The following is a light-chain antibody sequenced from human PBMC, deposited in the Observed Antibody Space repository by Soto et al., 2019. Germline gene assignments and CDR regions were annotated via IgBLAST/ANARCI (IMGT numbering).Light chain of an antibody. CDR1: SSDIGSNNY. J-gene: IGLJ3*02. CDR3: SSYTTTTRL. Sequence: QSALTQPASVSGSPGQSITISCTGTSSDIGSNNYVSWFQQRPGKAPTLIIYEVSNRPSGVSTHLSGSKSGNTAPLTISGLLPEDEAEYYCSSYTTTTRLFGGGTKLTVL. V-gene: IGLV2-14*01. CDR2: EVS.